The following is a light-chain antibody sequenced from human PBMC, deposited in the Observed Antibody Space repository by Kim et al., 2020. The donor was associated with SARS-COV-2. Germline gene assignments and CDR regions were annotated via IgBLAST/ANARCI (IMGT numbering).Light chain of an antibody. CDR1: SSDVGGYNY. Sequence: QSALTQPASVSGSPGQSITISCTGTSSDVGGYNYVSWYQQHPGKAPKFIIYDVSKRPSGVSNRFSGSKSGNTASLTTSGLQAEDEADYYCSSYTSSSTYVFGTGTKVTVL. CDR2: DVS. V-gene: IGLV2-14*01. J-gene: IGLJ1*01. CDR3: SSYTSSSTYV.